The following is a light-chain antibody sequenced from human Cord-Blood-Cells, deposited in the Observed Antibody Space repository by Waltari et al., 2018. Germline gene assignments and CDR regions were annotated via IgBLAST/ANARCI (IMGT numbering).Light chain of an antibody. CDR2: DVS. Sequence: QSALTQPRSVSGSPGQSVTISCTGTSSDVGGYNYVSWYQQHPGKAPKLMIYDVSKRPSGVPDRFSVSKSGNTASLTISGLQAEDEADYYCCSYAGSYTFFGTGTKVTVL. CDR1: SSDVGGYNY. V-gene: IGLV2-11*01. J-gene: IGLJ1*01. CDR3: CSYAGSYTF.